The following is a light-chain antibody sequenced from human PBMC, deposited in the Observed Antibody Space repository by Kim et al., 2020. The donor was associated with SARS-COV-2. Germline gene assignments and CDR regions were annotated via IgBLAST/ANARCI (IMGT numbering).Light chain of an antibody. CDR1: SSNIGSNY. V-gene: IGLV1-47*01. Sequence: QPVLTQPPSASGTPGQRVTISCSGSSSNIGSNYVYWYQQLPGTAPKLLIYRNNQRPSGVPDRFSGSESGTSASLAISGLRSEDEADYYCAVWDDSLSGVVFGGGTQLTVL. CDR3: AVWDDSLSGVV. CDR2: RNN. J-gene: IGLJ2*01.